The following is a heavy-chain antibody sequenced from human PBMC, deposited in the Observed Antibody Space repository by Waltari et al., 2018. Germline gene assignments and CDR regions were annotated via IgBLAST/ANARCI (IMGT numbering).Heavy chain of an antibody. J-gene: IGHJ4*02. V-gene: IGHV4-39*01. Sequence: QLHLQESGPGLVKPSETLSLTCTVPGASISSLHYYWGWVRQPPGKGLEWIGNLYYGGSTYYNPSLQRRVNMSIDASKNQLSLSLTSVSAADTATYYCASFNAWNFDLDYWGQGTLVTVSS. CDR2: LYYGGST. CDR3: ASFNAWNFDLDY. D-gene: IGHD1-7*01. CDR1: GASISSLHYY.